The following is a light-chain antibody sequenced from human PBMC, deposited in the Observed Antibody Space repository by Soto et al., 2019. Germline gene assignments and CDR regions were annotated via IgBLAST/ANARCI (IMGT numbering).Light chain of an antibody. V-gene: IGKV1-5*01. J-gene: IGKJ1*01. CDR1: QSISSW. CDR2: DAS. Sequence: DIQMTQSPSTLSASVGDRVTITCRASQSISSWLAWYQQKPGKAPKLLIYDASSLESGVPSRFSGCGSGTEFNLTISSLQPDDFATYYCQQYKSYPLTFGQGTKVEIK. CDR3: QQYKSYPLT.